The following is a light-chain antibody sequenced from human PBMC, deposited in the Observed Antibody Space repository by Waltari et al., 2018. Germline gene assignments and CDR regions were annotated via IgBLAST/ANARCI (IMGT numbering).Light chain of an antibody. CDR2: DVS. CDR1: SSDVGFYNY. J-gene: IGLJ3*02. Sequence: QSALTQPASMSGSPGQSITISCYGTSSDVGFYNYVSWYQQHPGKAPKLILYDVSQRPSGVSDRFSGSKSGNTASLTISGLQAEDEADYYCNSYTGSNSWVFGGGTKVTVL. CDR3: NSYTGSNSWV. V-gene: IGLV2-14*01.